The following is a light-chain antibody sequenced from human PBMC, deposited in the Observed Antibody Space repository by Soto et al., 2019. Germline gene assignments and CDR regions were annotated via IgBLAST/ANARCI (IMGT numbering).Light chain of an antibody. Sequence: EIVLTQSPGTLSLSPGERATLSCRASQSVSSSYLAWYQHKPGQAPRLLIYGASSRATGIPDRFSGSVSETDFTLTISRLEPESFAVYYCQQYGSSPPWTFGQWTKVEIK. V-gene: IGKV3-20*01. CDR2: GAS. J-gene: IGKJ1*01. CDR1: QSVSSSY. CDR3: QQYGSSPPWT.